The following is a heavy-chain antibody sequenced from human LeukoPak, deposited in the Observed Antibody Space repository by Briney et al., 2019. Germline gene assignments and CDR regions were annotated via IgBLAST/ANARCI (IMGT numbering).Heavy chain of an antibody. V-gene: IGHV3-21*01. CDR3: ARLVDYDFWSNYYYYYYMDV. CDR2: ISSSSSYI. CDR1: GFTFSSYS. D-gene: IGHD3-3*01. Sequence: PGGSLRLSCAAPGFTFSSYSMNWVRQAPGKGLEWVSSISSSSSYIYYADSVKGRFTISRDNAKNSLYLQMNSLRAEDTAVYYCARLVDYDFWSNYYYYYYMDVWGKGTTVTVSS. J-gene: IGHJ6*03.